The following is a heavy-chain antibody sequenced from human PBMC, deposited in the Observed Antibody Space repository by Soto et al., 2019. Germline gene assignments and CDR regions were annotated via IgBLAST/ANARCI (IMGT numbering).Heavy chain of an antibody. CDR3: AKKSEYYDFWSGYYGTGPHYGMDV. CDR1: GGTFSSYA. D-gene: IGHD3-3*01. Sequence: SVKVSCKASGGTFSSYAISWVRQAPGQGLEWMGGIIPIFGTANYAQKFQGRVTITADKSKNTLYLQMNSLRAEDTAVYYCAKKSEYYDFWSGYYGTGPHYGMDVWGQGTTVTVSS. J-gene: IGHJ6*02. V-gene: IGHV1-69*06. CDR2: IIPIFGTA.